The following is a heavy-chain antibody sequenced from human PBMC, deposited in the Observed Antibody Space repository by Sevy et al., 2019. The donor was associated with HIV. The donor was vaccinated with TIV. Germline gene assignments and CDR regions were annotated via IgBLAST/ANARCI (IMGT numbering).Heavy chain of an antibody. D-gene: IGHD2-2*02. Sequence: GGSLRLSCAASGFTFSSYAMSWVRQAPGKGLEWVSAISGSGGSTYYADSVKGRFTISRDNAKNTLYLQMNSLIAEDTAVYYCAKASHDIVVVPAAIQDLYYYYGMDVWGQGTTVTVSS. CDR1: GFTFSSYA. J-gene: IGHJ6*02. CDR3: AKASHDIVVVPAAIQDLYYYYGMDV. CDR2: ISGSGGST. V-gene: IGHV3-23*01.